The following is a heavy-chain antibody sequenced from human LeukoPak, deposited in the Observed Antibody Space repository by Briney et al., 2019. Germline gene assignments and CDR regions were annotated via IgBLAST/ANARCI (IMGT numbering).Heavy chain of an antibody. CDR1: GYTFTSYY. V-gene: IGHV1-46*01. CDR3: AREGHEYWVVVVPAAIGFYY. D-gene: IGHD2-2*01. J-gene: IGHJ4*02. CDR2: INPSGGST. Sequence: ASVKVSCKASGYTFTSYYMHWVRQAPGQGLKWMGIINPSGGSTSYAQKFQGRVTMTRDMSTSTVYMELSSLRSEDTAVYYCAREGHEYWVVVVPAAIGFYYWGQGTLVTVSS.